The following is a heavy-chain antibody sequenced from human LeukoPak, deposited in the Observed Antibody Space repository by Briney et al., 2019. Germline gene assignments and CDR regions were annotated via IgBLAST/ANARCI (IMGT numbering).Heavy chain of an antibody. CDR2: IYYSGST. CDR1: GGSFSGYY. Sequence: SETLSLTCAVYGGSFSGYYWSWIRQPPGKGLEWIGSIYYSGSTYYNPSLKSRVTISVDTSKNQFSLKLSSVTAADTAVYYCARDYYDSSGYSYWGQGTLVTVSS. D-gene: IGHD3-22*01. CDR3: ARDYYDSSGYSY. J-gene: IGHJ4*02. V-gene: IGHV4-34*01.